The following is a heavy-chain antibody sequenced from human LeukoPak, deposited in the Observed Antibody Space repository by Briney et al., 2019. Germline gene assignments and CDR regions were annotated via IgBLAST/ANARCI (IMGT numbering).Heavy chain of an antibody. D-gene: IGHD6-6*01. CDR2: IIPILGIA. Sequence: SVKVSCKASGGTFSSYAISWVRQAPGQGLEWMGRIIPILGIANYAQKFQGRVTITADKSTSTAYMELRSLRFDDTAVYYCARDLIAVRPGWFDPWGQGSLVTVSS. CDR3: ARDLIAVRPGWFDP. CDR1: GGTFSSYA. J-gene: IGHJ5*02. V-gene: IGHV1-69*04.